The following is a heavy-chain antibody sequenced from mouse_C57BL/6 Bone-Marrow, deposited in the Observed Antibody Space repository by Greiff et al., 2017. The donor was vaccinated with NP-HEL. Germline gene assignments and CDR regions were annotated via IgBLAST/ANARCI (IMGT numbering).Heavy chain of an antibody. V-gene: IGHV1-69*01. J-gene: IGHJ3*01. Sequence: VQLQQPGAELVMPGASVKLSCKASGYTFTSYWMHWVKQRPGQGLEWIGEIDPSDSYTNYNQKFKGKSTLTVDKSSSTAYMQLSSLTSEDSAVYYCARSGDGYYPFAYWAQGTLVTVSA. CDR1: GYTFTSYW. CDR3: ARSGDGYYPFAY. D-gene: IGHD2-3*01. CDR2: IDPSDSYT.